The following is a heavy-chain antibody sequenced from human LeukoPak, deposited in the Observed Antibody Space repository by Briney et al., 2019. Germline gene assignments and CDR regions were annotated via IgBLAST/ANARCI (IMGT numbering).Heavy chain of an antibody. CDR3: AKRLYMTTVVSH. Sequence: GGSLRLFCAASGFTFSSYAMSWVRQAPGKGLEYVSAISGSGGSTYYADSVKGRFTISRDNSKNTLYLQMNSLRAEDTAVYYCAKRLYMTTVVSHWGQGTLVTVSS. D-gene: IGHD4-23*01. V-gene: IGHV3-23*01. CDR2: ISGSGGST. CDR1: GFTFSSYA. J-gene: IGHJ4*02.